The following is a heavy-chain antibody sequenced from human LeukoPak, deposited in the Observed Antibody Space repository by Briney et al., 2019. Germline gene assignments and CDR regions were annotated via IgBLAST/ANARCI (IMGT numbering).Heavy chain of an antibody. V-gene: IGHV4-59*01. Sequence: SETLSLTCTVSGGSINGYYRTWIRQPPGKGLEWIGYISDSGSTNYNPSLKSRVTMSVDSSNTEFSLRLNSVTAADTAVYYCARVFRGAVTSNWFDPWGQGTLVTVSS. CDR2: ISDSGST. J-gene: IGHJ5*02. CDR3: ARVFRGAVTSNWFDP. D-gene: IGHD4-17*01. CDR1: GGSINGYY.